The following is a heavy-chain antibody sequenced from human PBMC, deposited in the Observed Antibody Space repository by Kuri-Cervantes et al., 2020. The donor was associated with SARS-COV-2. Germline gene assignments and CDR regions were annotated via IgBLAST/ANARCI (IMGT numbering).Heavy chain of an antibody. D-gene: IGHD6-13*01. CDR2: ISYDGSNK. V-gene: IGHV3-30-3*02. CDR1: GFTFSSYA. CDR3: ANDWGHIAAAGPFDY. J-gene: IGHJ4*02. Sequence: CAASGFTFSSYAMHWVRQAPGKGLEWVAVISYDGSNKYYADSVKGRFTISRDNAKNSLYLQMDSLRAEDTAVYYCANDWGHIAAAGPFDYWGQGTLVTVSS.